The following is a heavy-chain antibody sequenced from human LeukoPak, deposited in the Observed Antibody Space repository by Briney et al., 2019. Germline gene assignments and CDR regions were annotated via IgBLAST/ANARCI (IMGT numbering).Heavy chain of an antibody. J-gene: IGHJ5*02. CDR2: TYYRSKWYN. D-gene: IGHD1-1*01. V-gene: IGHV6-1*01. CDR3: ARTTFTTFVNWFDP. CDR1: GDSVSSKSAA. Sequence: SQTLSLTCAISGDSVSSKSAAWNWIRQSPSRGLEWLGRTYYRSKWYNDYAVSVKSRITINPDTSKNQFSLQLSSVTPEDTAVYFCARTTFTTFVNWFDPWGQGPRSPSPQ.